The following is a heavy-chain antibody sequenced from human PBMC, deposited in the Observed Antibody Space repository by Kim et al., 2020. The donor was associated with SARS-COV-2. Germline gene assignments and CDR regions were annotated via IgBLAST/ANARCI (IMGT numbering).Heavy chain of an antibody. J-gene: IGHJ4*02. CDR3: AKEGGNNWNDVTWVDY. CDR2: ICGSGYIT. Sequence: GGSLRLSCTASGFTFYSHAMLWVRQAPGEGLEWVSGICGSGYITYYADSVKGRFTISRDNSKNTLYLQMDRLTLEDTAVYYCAKEGGNNWNDVTWVDYWGQGTLVSVSS. D-gene: IGHD1-1*01. CDR1: GFTFYSHA. V-gene: IGHV3-23*01.